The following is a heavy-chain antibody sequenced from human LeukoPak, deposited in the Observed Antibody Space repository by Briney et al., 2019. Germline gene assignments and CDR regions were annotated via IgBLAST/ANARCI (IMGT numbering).Heavy chain of an antibody. V-gene: IGHV4-30-2*01. CDR1: GGSISSGGYY. J-gene: IGHJ5*02. CDR3: ARGSSSLT. CDR2: IYHSGST. Sequence: ASQTLSLTCTVSGGSISSGGYYWSWIRQPPGKGLEWIGYIYHSGSTYYNPSLKSRVTISVDTSKNHFSLKLSSVTAADTAVYYCARGSSSLTWGQGTLVTVSS. D-gene: IGHD6-6*01.